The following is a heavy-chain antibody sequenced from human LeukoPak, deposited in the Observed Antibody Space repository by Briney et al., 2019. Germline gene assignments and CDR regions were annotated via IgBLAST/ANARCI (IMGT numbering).Heavy chain of an antibody. V-gene: IGHV4-61*08. Sequence: QPSQTLSLTCAVSGGSISSGGYSWSWIRQPPGKGLEWIGYIYYSGSTNYNPSLKSRVTISVDTSKNQFSLKLSSVTAADTAVYYCARVTQSSSRKYCSSTSCYWPKYYFDYWGQGTLVTVSS. D-gene: IGHD2-2*01. CDR3: ARVTQSSSRKYCSSTSCYWPKYYFDY. CDR1: GGSISSGGYS. CDR2: IYYSGST. J-gene: IGHJ4*02.